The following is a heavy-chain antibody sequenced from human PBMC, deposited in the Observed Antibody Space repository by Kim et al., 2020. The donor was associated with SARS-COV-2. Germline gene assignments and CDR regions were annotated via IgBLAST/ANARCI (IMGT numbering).Heavy chain of an antibody. J-gene: IGHJ5*02. D-gene: IGHD5-12*01. CDR2: IGDSGNPYI. CDR1: GFTSSNYV. Sequence: GGSLRLSCAASGFTSSNYVMNWIRQAPGKGLEWVSTIGDSGNPYIVYADSVKGRFTISRDNSQNVLYLQMNSLRTDDTAVYYCAKRKGAYGEGELDPWG. CDR3: AKRKGAYGEGELDP. V-gene: IGHV3-23*01.